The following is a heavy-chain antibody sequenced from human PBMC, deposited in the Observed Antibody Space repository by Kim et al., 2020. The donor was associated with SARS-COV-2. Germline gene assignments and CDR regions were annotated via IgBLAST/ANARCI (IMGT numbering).Heavy chain of an antibody. J-gene: IGHJ6*02. Sequence: SETLSLTCAVSGASITGFYWTWIRQPAGKGLEWIGRIYSSGDSNYNPSLTSRVSISVDRSRNQISLKLSSVTAADTAMYYCGRGLIAAAGSGVVGYDWGSDVWGQGTTVIVSS. D-gene: IGHD6-13*01. CDR3: GRGLIAAAGSGVVGYDWGSDV. V-gene: IGHV4-4*07. CDR2: IYSSGDS. CDR1: GASITGFY.